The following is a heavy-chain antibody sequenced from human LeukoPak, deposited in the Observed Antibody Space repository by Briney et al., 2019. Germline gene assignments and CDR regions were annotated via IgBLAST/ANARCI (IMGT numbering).Heavy chain of an antibody. V-gene: IGHV4-39*01. Sequence: SETLSLTCTVSGGSISSLTYYWGWIRQPPGKGLEWIASIYYSGTTYYSPSLKSRVAISVDRSNNQFSLRLSSVTAADTAVYFCTGYSSGWSSGGGYWGQGTLVTVSS. CDR3: TGYSSGWSSGGGY. CDR2: IYYSGTT. CDR1: GGSISSLTYY. D-gene: IGHD6-19*01. J-gene: IGHJ4*02.